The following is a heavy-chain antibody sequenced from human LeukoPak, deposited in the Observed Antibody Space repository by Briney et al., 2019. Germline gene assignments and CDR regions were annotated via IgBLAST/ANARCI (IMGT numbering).Heavy chain of an antibody. CDR1: GFTFSTYP. V-gene: IGHV3-48*04. D-gene: IGHD2-15*01. Sequence: GGSLRLSCAASGFTFSTYPMNWVRQAPGKGLEWVSFISSSGSTTYYADSVKGRVTISRDNAKNSLYLQMNSLRAEDTAVYYCASGVVAAIDYWGQGTLVTVSS. CDR3: ASGVVAAIDY. CDR2: ISSSGSTT. J-gene: IGHJ4*02.